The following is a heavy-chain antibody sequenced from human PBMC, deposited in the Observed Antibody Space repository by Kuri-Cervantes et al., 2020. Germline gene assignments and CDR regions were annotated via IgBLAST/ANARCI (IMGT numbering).Heavy chain of an antibody. CDR2: INPNSGGT. D-gene: IGHD3-10*01. J-gene: IGHJ4*02. CDR3: ATVRSGSGSLSSFDY. Sequence: ASVKVSCKASGYTFTGYYMHWVRQAPGQGLEWMGWINPNSGGTNYAQKFQGRVTMTRDTSISTAYMELSRLRSDDTAVYYCATVRSGSGSLSSFDYWGQGTLVTVSS. CDR1: GYTFTGYY. V-gene: IGHV1-2*02.